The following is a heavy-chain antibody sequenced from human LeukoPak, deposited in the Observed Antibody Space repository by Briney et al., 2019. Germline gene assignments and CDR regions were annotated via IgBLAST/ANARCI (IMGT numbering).Heavy chain of an antibody. CDR2: ISYDGSNK. V-gene: IGHV3-30*18. J-gene: IGHJ5*02. D-gene: IGHD3-16*02. CDR1: GFTFSSYG. Sequence: PGGSLRLSCAASGFTFSSYGMHWVRQAPGKGLEWVAVISYDGSNKYYADSVKGRFTISRDNSKNTLYLQMNSLRAEDTAVSYCAKDTAVRYRLINWFDPWGQGTLVTVSS. CDR3: AKDTAVRYRLINWFDP.